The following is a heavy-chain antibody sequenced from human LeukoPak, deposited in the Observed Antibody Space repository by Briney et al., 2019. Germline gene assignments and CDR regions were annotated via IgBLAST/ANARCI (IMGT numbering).Heavy chain of an antibody. V-gene: IGHV3-30-3*01. J-gene: IGHJ6*02. D-gene: IGHD2-15*01. CDR1: GFPFTAYA. CDR2: ISYDGTNK. CDR3: ARDYSYTVDV. Sequence: EGSLRLSCAASGFPFTAYAMHWVRQAPGKGLEWVALISYDGTNKFYADSVEGRFTISRDNSKNTLYLQMNSLGADDTAVYYCARDYSYTVDVWGRGTTVTVSS.